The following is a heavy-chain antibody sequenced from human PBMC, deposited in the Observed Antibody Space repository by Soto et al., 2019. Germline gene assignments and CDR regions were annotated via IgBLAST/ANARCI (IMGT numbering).Heavy chain of an antibody. J-gene: IGHJ6*02. Sequence: SETLSLTCTVSGGSISSGGYYWSWIRQHPGKGLEWIGYIYYSGSTYYNPSLKSRVTISVDTSKNQFSLKLSSVTAADTAVYYCARELQDDSSGYLDVWGQGTTVTVSS. V-gene: IGHV4-31*03. CDR2: IYYSGST. CDR3: ARELQDDSSGYLDV. CDR1: GGSISSGGYY. D-gene: IGHD3-22*01.